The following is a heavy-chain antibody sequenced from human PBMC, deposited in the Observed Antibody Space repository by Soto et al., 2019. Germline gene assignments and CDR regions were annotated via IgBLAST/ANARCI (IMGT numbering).Heavy chain of an antibody. Sequence: QVQLQESGPGLVKPSQTLSLTCTVSGGSISSGGYYWSWIRQHPGKGLEWIGYIYYSGSTYYNPSLKGRVTRSVDTSKNQFSLKLSSVTAADTAVYYCAIRNGSGSYYVDYWGQGTLVTVSS. CDR2: IYYSGST. J-gene: IGHJ4*02. CDR3: AIRNGSGSYYVDY. CDR1: GGSISSGGYY. V-gene: IGHV4-31*03. D-gene: IGHD3-10*01.